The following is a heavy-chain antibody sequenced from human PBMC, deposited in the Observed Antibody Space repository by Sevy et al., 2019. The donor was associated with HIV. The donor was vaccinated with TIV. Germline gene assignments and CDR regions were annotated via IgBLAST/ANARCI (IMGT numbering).Heavy chain of an antibody. V-gene: IGHV1-24*01. CDR2: FDPEDGET. J-gene: IGHJ6*02. D-gene: IGHD3-10*01. CDR1: GYTLTELS. Sequence: ASVKVSCKVSGYTLTELSMHWVRQAPGKGLEWMGGFDPEDGETIYAQKFQGRVTMTEDTSTDTAYMELSSLRSEETAVYYCATPMVRGAPGDYYYGMDVWGQGTTVIVSS. CDR3: ATPMVRGAPGDYYYGMDV.